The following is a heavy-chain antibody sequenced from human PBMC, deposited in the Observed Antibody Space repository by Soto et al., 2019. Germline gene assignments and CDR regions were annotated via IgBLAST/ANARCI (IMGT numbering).Heavy chain of an antibody. J-gene: IGHJ6*02. Sequence: SETLSLTFAVYGGSFSGYFWSWIRQPPGKGLEWIGYIYYSGSTNYNPSLKSRVTISVDTSKNQFSLKLNSVTAADTAVYYCARRLISHYGLDVWGQGTTVTVSS. CDR1: GGSFSGYF. CDR2: IYYSGST. D-gene: IGHD2-8*01. V-gene: IGHV4-59*01. CDR3: ARRLISHYGLDV.